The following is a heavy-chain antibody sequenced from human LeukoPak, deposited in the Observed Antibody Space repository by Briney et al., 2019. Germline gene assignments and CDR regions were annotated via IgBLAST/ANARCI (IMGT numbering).Heavy chain of an antibody. Sequence: GGSLRLSCAASGFTVSSSHLTWVRQAPGKGLEWVSLIYSDGRTYYADSARGRFTISRDTSKNTLYLQMNSLRVEDTAVFYCVRPKHSSTSWLHYGMDVWGQGTTVTVSS. CDR1: GFTVSSSH. CDR2: IYSDGRT. J-gene: IGHJ6*02. CDR3: VRPKHSSTSWLHYGMDV. V-gene: IGHV3-66*04. D-gene: IGHD2-2*01.